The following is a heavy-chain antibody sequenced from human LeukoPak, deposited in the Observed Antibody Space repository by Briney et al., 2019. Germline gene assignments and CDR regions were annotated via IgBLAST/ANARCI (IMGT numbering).Heavy chain of an antibody. J-gene: IGHJ3*02. CDR1: GITLSTYW. CDR3: ARDQGAFDM. V-gene: IGHV3-7*05. Sequence: SGGSLRLSCAGSGITLSTYWMSWIRQAPGKGLEWVGNIKQDGSEKYFVDSLRGRFTISRDNAKNLLFLQMNSLRAEDTAVYYCARDQGAFDMWGQGTVVTVSS. CDR2: IKQDGSEK.